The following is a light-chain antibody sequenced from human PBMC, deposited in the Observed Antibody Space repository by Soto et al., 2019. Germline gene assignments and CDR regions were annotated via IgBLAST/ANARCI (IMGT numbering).Light chain of an antibody. CDR2: EGS. CDR1: SSDVGSYNL. CDR3: CSYAGSSTSYVV. J-gene: IGLJ2*01. V-gene: IGLV2-23*01. Sequence: QSALTQPASVSGSPGQSITISCTGTSSDVGSYNLVSWYQQHPGKAPKLMIYEGSKRPSGVSNRFSGSKSGNTASLTISGLQAEDEADYYCCSYAGSSTSYVVFGGGTKLPS.